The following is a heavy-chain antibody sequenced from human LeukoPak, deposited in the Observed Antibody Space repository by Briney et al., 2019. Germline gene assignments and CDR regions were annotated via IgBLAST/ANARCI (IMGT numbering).Heavy chain of an antibody. Sequence: PGGSLRLSCAASGFTFSSYRMHWVRQAPGKGLVWVSHINTDGSSTSYADSVKGRFTISRDNAKNTLYLQMNSLRVEDTAVYYCATFPTITVIVGGVFDYWGQGTLVTVSS. J-gene: IGHJ4*02. CDR3: ATFPTITVIVGGVFDY. D-gene: IGHD3-22*01. CDR1: GFTFSSYR. V-gene: IGHV3-74*01. CDR2: INTDGSST.